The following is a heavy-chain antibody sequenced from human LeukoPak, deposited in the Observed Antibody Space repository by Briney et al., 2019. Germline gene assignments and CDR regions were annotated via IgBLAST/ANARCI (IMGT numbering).Heavy chain of an antibody. CDR3: AREARFGYGMDV. J-gene: IGHJ6*02. CDR2: ISYSGST. V-gene: IGHV4-59*01. D-gene: IGHD3-10*01. CDR1: GGSISSYY. Sequence: NPSETLSLTCTVSGGSISSYYWSWIRQPPGKGLEWIGYISYSGSTNYNPSLKSRITISVDTSKNQFSLKLSSVTAADTAVYYCAREARFGYGMDVWGQGTTVTVSS.